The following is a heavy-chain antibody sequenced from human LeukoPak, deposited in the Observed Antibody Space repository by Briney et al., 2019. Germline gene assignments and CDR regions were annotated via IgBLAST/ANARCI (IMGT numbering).Heavy chain of an antibody. CDR1: GFTVSTEY. CDR2: ISSSSSTI. V-gene: IGHV3-48*01. Sequence: PGGSLRLSCAASGFTVSTEYMSWVRQAPGKGLEWVSYISSSSSTIYYADSVKGRFTISRDNAKNSLYLQMNSLRAEDTAVYYCARDRYNWNEGNWFDPWGQGTLVTVSP. D-gene: IGHD1-20*01. CDR3: ARDRYNWNEGNWFDP. J-gene: IGHJ5*02.